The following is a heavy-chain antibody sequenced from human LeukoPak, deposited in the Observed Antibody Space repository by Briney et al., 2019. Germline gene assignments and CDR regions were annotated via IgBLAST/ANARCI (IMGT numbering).Heavy chain of an antibody. CDR2: IYPGDSDI. V-gene: IGHV5-51*01. J-gene: IGHJ6*02. CDR3: AKQKQEGYYYYGLDV. CDR1: GYSFISYW. Sequence: KRGESLKISCKGSGYSFISYWIGWVRQMPGKGLEWMGIIYPGDSDIRYSPSLQGQVTISADKSISTAYLQWSSLKASDTAMYYCAKQKQEGYYYYGLDVWGQGTTVTVSS.